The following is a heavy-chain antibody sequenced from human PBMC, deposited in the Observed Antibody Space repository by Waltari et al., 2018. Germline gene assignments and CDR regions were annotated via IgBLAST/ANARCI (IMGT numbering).Heavy chain of an antibody. CDR3: AAEGSSDAFDI. D-gene: IGHD1-26*01. CDR1: GFTFTSSA. V-gene: IGHV1-58*01. CDR2: IVVGSGNT. J-gene: IGHJ3*02. Sequence: QMQLVQSGPEVKKPGTSVKVSCKASGFTFTSSAVQWVRQARGQRLEWIGWIVVGSGNTNYAQKFQERVTITRDMSTSTAYMELSSLRSEDTAVYYCAAEGSSDAFDIWGQGTMVTVSS.